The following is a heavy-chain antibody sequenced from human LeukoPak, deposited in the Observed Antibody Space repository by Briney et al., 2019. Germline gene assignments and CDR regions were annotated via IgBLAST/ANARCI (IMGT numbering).Heavy chain of an antibody. CDR2: IYYSGST. J-gene: IGHJ4*02. Sequence: SETLSLTCTVSGGSISSSSYYWGWIRQPPGKGLEWIGSIYYSGSTYYNPSLKSRVTISVDTSKNQFSLKLSSVTAADTAVYYCARVLYDYYYDLLDYWGQGTLVTVSS. D-gene: IGHD3-22*01. V-gene: IGHV4-39*07. CDR1: GGSISSSSYY. CDR3: ARVLYDYYYDLLDY.